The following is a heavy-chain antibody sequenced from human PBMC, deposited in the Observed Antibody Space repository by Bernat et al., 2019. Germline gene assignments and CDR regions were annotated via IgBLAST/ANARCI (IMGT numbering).Heavy chain of an antibody. V-gene: IGHV3-30*18. Sequence: QVQLVESGGGVVQPGRSLRLSCAASGFTFSSYGMHWVRQAPGKGLEWVAVISYDGSNKHYGDSVKGRFTISRDNSKNTLYLQMNSLRGEDTAVYYCAKDTHAGYSSSWYYYYYGMDVWGQGTTVSVSS. CDR1: GFTFSSYG. D-gene: IGHD6-13*01. J-gene: IGHJ6*02. CDR2: ISYDGSNK. CDR3: AKDTHAGYSSSWYYYYYGMDV.